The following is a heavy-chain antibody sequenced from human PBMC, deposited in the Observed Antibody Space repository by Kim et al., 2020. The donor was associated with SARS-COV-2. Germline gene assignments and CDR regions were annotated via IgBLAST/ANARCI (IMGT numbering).Heavy chain of an antibody. Sequence: GGSLRLSCAASGFTFSSYGMHWVRQAPGKGLEWVAVIWYDGSNKYYADSVKGRFTISRDNSKNTLYLQMNSLRAEDTAVNYCARDETDVDTALYYFDYWGQGTLVTVSS. CDR2: IWYDGSNK. J-gene: IGHJ4*02. V-gene: IGHV3-33*01. CDR1: GFTFSSYG. D-gene: IGHD5-18*01. CDR3: ARDETDVDTALYYFDY.